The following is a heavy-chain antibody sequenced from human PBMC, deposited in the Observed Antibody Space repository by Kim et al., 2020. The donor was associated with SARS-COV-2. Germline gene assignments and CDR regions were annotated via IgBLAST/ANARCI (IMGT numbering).Heavy chain of an antibody. D-gene: IGHD2-2*01. Sequence: GGSLRLSCAASGFTFSSYSMNWVRQAPGKGLEWVSSISSSSSYIYYADSVKGRFTISRDNAKNSLYLQMNSLRAEDTAVYYCASKSQLLIDYYYYYGMDVWGQGTTVTVSS. CDR3: ASKSQLLIDYYYYYGMDV. CDR1: GFTFSSYS. CDR2: ISSSSSYI. J-gene: IGHJ6*02. V-gene: IGHV3-21*01.